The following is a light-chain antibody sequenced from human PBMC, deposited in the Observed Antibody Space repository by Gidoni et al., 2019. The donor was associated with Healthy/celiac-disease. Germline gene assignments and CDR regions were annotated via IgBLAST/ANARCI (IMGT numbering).Light chain of an antibody. V-gene: IGKV1-8*01. J-gene: IGKJ4*02. CDR3: QQCYSNPRT. CDR2: AAS. CDR1: QGISSY. Sequence: PSSLSASVGDRVTTTCRASQGISSYLAWYQQKPGKAPKLLIYAASSLQSGVPSRFSGSGSGTDFTLTISCLQSEDFATYYCQQCYSNPRTFGGGTKVEIK.